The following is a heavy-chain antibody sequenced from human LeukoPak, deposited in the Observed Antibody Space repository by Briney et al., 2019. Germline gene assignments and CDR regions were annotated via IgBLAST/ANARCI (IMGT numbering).Heavy chain of an antibody. CDR3: GGDGGCCSSTSCADYYYYYMDV. D-gene: IGHD2-2*01. CDR2: ISYDGSNK. V-gene: IGHV3-30*01. J-gene: IGHJ6*03. Sequence: GGSLRLSCAASGFTFSSYAMPWVRQAPGKGLEWVAVISYDGSNKYYADSVKGRFTISRDNSKNTLYLQMNSLRAEDTALYYGGGDGGCCSSTSCADYYYYYMDVWGKGTTVTVSS. CDR1: GFTFSSYA.